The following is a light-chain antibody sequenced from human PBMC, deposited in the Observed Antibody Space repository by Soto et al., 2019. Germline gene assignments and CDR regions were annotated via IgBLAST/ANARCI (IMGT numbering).Light chain of an antibody. V-gene: IGKV3-20*01. Sequence: EIVLTQSPGPLSFSPGERATLSCRASQSVSSSYLAWYQQKPGQAPRLLIYGASSRATGIPDRFSGSGSGTDFTLTISRLEPEDFAVYYCQQYGSSPTWTFGQGTKVDIK. CDR2: GAS. CDR1: QSVSSSY. CDR3: QQYGSSPTWT. J-gene: IGKJ1*01.